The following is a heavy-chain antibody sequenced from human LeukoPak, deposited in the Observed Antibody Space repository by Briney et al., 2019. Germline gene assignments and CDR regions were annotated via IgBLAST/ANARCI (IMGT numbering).Heavy chain of an antibody. CDR2: ISWNSGSI. J-gene: IGHJ4*02. V-gene: IGHV3-9*01. CDR1: GFTFDDYA. D-gene: IGHD5-18*01. CDR3: AKGLTAMDLTFDY. Sequence: GGSLRLSCAASGFTFDDYARHRVRHAPGKGLEWVSGISWNSGSIGYADSVKGRFTISRDNAKNSLYLQMNSLRAEDTALYYCAKGLTAMDLTFDYWGQGTLVTVSS.